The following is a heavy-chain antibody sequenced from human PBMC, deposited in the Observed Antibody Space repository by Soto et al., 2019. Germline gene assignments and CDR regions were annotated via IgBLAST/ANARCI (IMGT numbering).Heavy chain of an antibody. CDR2: SYYGGNT. J-gene: IGHJ4*02. V-gene: IGHV4-59*01. D-gene: IGHD3-3*01. Sequence: SETLSLTCSVSGDSINSYYWTWIRQPPGKGLGWIGHSYYGGNTYYNPSLKSRLTISVDTSQNQFSLRLSSLTAADTAIYYCARVFGNFWSGYHIDFWGQGTLVTVSS. CDR1: GDSINSYY. CDR3: ARVFGNFWSGYHIDF.